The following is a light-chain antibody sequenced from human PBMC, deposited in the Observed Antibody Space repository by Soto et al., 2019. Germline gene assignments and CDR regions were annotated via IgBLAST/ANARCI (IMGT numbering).Light chain of an antibody. J-gene: IGKJ4*01. CDR2: QAS. Sequence: EIVLTQSPAILSLSPGQKATLSCRASQSVSGSLAWYQQKPCQAPRRTIYQASVRATGIPARFSGSGSGTDFSLTINSFELEDFAVYYCQEGTYWPAFGGGTKVDIK. V-gene: IGKV3-11*01. CDR1: QSVSGS. CDR3: QEGTYWPA.